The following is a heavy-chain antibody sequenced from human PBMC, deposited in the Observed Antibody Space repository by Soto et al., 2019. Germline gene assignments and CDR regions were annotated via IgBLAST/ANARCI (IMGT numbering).Heavy chain of an antibody. J-gene: IGHJ4*02. V-gene: IGHV6-1*01. CDR1: GDSVSGNSAA. Sequence: SQTLSPTCAISGDSVSGNSAAWNWIRQSPSRGLEWLGRTYYRSKWYNDYAVSVKSRITVTPDTSKNQFSLHLNSVTPEDTAVYYCEREFPYYESGDSCLDYWGQGAMVTVYS. CDR3: EREFPYYESGDSCLDY. D-gene: IGHD3-16*01. CDR2: TYYRSKWYN.